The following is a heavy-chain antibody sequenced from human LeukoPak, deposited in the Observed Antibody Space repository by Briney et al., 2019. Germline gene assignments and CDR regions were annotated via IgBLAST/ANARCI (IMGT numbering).Heavy chain of an antibody. CDR3: AKAGTTVTTYAWFDP. D-gene: IGHD4-17*01. CDR1: GSTFSSYG. V-gene: IGHV3-30*18. CDR2: ISYDGSNK. J-gene: IGHJ5*02. Sequence: PGGSLRLSCAASGSTFSSYGMHWVRQAPGKGLEWVAVISYDGSNKYYADSVKGRFTISRDNSKNTLYLQMNSLRAEDTAVYYCAKAGTTVTTYAWFDPWGQGTLVTVSS.